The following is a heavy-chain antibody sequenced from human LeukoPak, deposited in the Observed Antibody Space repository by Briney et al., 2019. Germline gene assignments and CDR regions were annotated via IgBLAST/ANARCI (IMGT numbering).Heavy chain of an antibody. CDR2: TKQDGSEK. Sequence: WGSLRLSCAASGFTFSSYWMSWVRQAPGKGREGVANTKQDGSEKDYVDSVKGRFTICRDNAKNSLYLQMNSLRAEDTAVYYCATDDYRGLGYWGQGTMVTVSS. J-gene: IGHJ4*02. D-gene: IGHD4-11*01. CDR3: ATDDYRGLGY. V-gene: IGHV3-7*01. CDR1: GFTFSSYW.